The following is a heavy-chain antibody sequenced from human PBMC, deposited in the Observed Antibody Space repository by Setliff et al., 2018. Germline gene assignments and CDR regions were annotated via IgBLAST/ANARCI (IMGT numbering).Heavy chain of an antibody. D-gene: IGHD2-8*02. J-gene: IGHJ4*02. CDR2: INHSGTT. V-gene: IGHV4-34*01. CDR1: GGSFSGYY. CDR3: ARLSPYNTGPPFDY. Sequence: SETLSLTCAVYGGSFSGYYWSWIRQPPGKGLEWIGEINHSGTTYYNPSLKSRVTISLDTSKNHFSLNLRSVTAADTAVYYCARLSPYNTGPPFDYWGQGTLVTVSS.